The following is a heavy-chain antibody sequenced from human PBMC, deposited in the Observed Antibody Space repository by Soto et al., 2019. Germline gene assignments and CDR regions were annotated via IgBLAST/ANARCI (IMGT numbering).Heavy chain of an antibody. CDR3: ARLSAYYYYYGMDV. CDR2: ISSSGSTI. V-gene: IGHV3-48*03. J-gene: IGHJ6*04. CDR1: GFTFSSYE. Sequence: GESLKISCAASGFTFSSYEMNWVRQAPGKGLEWVSYISSSGSTIYYADSVKGRFTISRDNAKNSLYLQMNSLRAEDTAVYYCARLSAYYYYYGMDVWGEGTTVTVSS.